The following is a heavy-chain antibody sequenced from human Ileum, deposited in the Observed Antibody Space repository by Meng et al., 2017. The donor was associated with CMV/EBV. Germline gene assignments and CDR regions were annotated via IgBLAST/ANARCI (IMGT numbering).Heavy chain of an antibody. J-gene: IGHJ4*02. CDR3: ASPYDDAGYYSGY. Sequence: GGSLRLSCAASGFTFSAYWMAWVRQAPGKGLEWVAYMKEDGSELDYVDSVKGRFTIARDNPKISLYLQMNSLRAEDTAVYYCASPYDDAGYYSGYWGQGTLVTVSS. CDR1: GFTFSAYW. CDR2: MKEDGSEL. D-gene: IGHD3-22*01. V-gene: IGHV3-7*01.